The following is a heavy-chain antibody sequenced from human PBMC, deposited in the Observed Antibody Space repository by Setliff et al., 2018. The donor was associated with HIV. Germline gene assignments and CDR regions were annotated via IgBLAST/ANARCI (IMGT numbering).Heavy chain of an antibody. V-gene: IGHV3-15*05. CDR1: GFTVSSNY. CDR3: VKWNYPNS. J-gene: IGHJ4*02. CDR2: IKSKTDGGTT. D-gene: IGHD1-7*01. Sequence: PGGSLRLSCAASGFTVSSNYMSWVRQAPEKGLEWVGRIKSKTDGGTTDYVTPVKGRFTISRDDSKNTLYLQMNSLRVEDTAVYYCVKWNYPNSWGQGTLVTVSS.